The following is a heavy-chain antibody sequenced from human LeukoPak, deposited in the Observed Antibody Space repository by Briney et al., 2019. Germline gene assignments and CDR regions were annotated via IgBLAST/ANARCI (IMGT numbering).Heavy chain of an antibody. Sequence: GASVKVSCKASGYTFTGYYIHWVRQAPGQGPEWMGWINPNSGGTNYAQKFQGRVTMTADTSTDTAYMELSSLRSEDTAVYYCATEGKMVRGVYTDFWGQGTLVTVSS. CDR3: ATEGKMVRGVYTDF. J-gene: IGHJ4*02. V-gene: IGHV1-2*02. CDR2: INPNSGGT. CDR1: GYTFTGYY. D-gene: IGHD3-10*01.